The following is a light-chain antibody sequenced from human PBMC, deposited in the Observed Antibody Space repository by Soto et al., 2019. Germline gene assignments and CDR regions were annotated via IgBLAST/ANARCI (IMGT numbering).Light chain of an antibody. Sequence: QPVLTQPPSASASLGASVTLTCTLSSGYSNYKVDWYQQRPGKGPRFVMRVGTGGIVGSKGDGIPDRFSVLASGLNRYLTIKNIQEEDESDYHCATDHGSGSNFVVVFGGGTKVTVL. J-gene: IGLJ2*01. CDR3: ATDHGSGSNFVVV. CDR2: VGTGGIVG. CDR1: SGYSNYK. V-gene: IGLV9-49*01.